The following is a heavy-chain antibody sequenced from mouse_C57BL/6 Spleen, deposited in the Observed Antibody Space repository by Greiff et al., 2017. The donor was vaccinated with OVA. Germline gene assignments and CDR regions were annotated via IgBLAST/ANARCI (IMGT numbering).Heavy chain of an antibody. CDR2: IDPSDSYT. J-gene: IGHJ3*01. CDR3: ARLGSSGYWFAY. CDR1: GYTFTSYW. D-gene: IGHD3-2*02. Sequence: VQLQQPGAELVMPGASVKLSCKASGYTFTSYWMHWVKQRPGQGLEWIGEIDPSDSYTNYNQKFKGKSTLTVDKSSSTAYMQLSSLTSEDSAVYYCARLGSSGYWFAYWGQGTLVTVSA. V-gene: IGHV1-69*01.